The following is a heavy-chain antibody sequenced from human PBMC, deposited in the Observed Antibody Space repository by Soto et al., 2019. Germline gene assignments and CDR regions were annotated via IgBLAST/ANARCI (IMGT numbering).Heavy chain of an antibody. CDR3: ARGSINWAYYFDF. D-gene: IGHD6-13*01. V-gene: IGHV3-48*02. J-gene: IGHJ4*02. Sequence: EVHLVESGGGLVQPGGSLRLSCAASGFTFSSYSLNWVRQAPGKGLEWVSYITSSGTTVYYADSVRGRFTISRDNAKNSLYLQMNSLRDDYTAVYYCARGSINWAYYFDFWGQGTLVTVSS. CDR1: GFTFSSYS. CDR2: ITSSGTTV.